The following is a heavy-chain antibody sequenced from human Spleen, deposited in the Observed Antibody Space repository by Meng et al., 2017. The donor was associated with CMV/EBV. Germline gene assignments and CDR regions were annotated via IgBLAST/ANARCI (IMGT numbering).Heavy chain of an antibody. CDR2: IYYSGST. V-gene: IGHV4-39*07. CDR1: GGSISSSSYY. Sequence: GSLRLSCTVSGGSISSSSYYWGWIRQPPGKGLEWIGSIYYSGSTYYNPSLKSRVTLSVDTSKNQFSLQLTSVTAADTAVYYCAREVLVLLAPQQRRPDAFDVWGQGTKVTVSS. J-gene: IGHJ3*01. D-gene: IGHD3-10*01. CDR3: AREVLVLLAPQQRRPDAFDV.